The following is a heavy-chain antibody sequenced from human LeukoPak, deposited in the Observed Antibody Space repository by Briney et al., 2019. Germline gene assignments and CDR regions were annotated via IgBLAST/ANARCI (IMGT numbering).Heavy chain of an antibody. V-gene: IGHV4-38-2*02. CDR1: GYSISSGYY. D-gene: IGHD6-13*01. Sequence: NPSETLSLTCTVSGYSISSGYYWGWIRQPPGKGLQWIGSIYHSGSTYYNPSLKSRVTISIDTSKNQVSLKLSSVTAADTAVFYCARMLVPDYFDNWGQGTLVTVSS. J-gene: IGHJ4*02. CDR3: ARMLVPDYFDN. CDR2: IYHSGST.